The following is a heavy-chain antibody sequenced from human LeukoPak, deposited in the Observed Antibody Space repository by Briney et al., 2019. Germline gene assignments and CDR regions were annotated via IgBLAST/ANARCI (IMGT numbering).Heavy chain of an antibody. D-gene: IGHD2-2*01. CDR3: AKDLDQLLWDNWFDP. J-gene: IGHJ5*02. CDR2: ISSSSSSI. V-gene: IGHV3-48*01. Sequence: GGSLRLSCTASGFTFSIYHMNWVRQAPGKGLEWVSYISSSSSSIYYADSVKGRFTISRDNSKNTLYLQMNSLRAEDTAVYYCAKDLDQLLWDNWFDPWGQGTLVTVSS. CDR1: GFTFSIYH.